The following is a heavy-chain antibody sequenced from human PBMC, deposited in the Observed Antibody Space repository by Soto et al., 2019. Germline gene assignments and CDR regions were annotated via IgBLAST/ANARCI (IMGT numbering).Heavy chain of an antibody. D-gene: IGHD2-2*01. V-gene: IGHV3-33*03. Sequence: QVQLVESGGGVVQPGRSLRLSCAASGFTFSSYGMHWVRQAPGKGLEWVAVIWYDGSNKYYADSVKGRFTISRDNAKNSLYLQMNSLRAEDTAVYYCARRYCSSTSCLIDYWGQGTLVTVSS. J-gene: IGHJ4*02. CDR2: IWYDGSNK. CDR1: GFTFSSYG. CDR3: ARRYCSSTSCLIDY.